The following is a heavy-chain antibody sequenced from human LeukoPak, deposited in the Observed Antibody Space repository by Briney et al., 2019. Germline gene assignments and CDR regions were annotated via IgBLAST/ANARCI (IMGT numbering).Heavy chain of an antibody. Sequence: GGSLGLSCAASGFTFSSYAMSWVRQAPGKGLEWVSAISGSGGSTYYADSVKGRFTISRDNSKNTLYLQMNSLRAEDTAVYYCAKDPRSIVGATPDYWGQGTLVTVSS. CDR1: GFTFSSYA. J-gene: IGHJ4*02. CDR3: AKDPRSIVGATPDY. V-gene: IGHV3-23*01. CDR2: ISGSGGST. D-gene: IGHD1-26*01.